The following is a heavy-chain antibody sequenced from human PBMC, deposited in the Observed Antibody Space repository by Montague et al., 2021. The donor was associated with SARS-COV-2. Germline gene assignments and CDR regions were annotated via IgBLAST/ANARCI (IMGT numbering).Heavy chain of an antibody. CDR1: GGSISSYY. J-gene: IGHJ3*02. Sequence: SETLSLTCTVSGGSISSYYCNWIRQPPAKGLEWVGYGYYSYSTNYNPSLRSRVTISVDTSKNQFSLTLSSVTAADTAVYYCGRGSGWMGNAFDIWGKGTMVTVSS. CDR3: GRGSGWMGNAFDI. CDR2: GYYSYST. V-gene: IGHV4-59*01. D-gene: IGHD6-19*01.